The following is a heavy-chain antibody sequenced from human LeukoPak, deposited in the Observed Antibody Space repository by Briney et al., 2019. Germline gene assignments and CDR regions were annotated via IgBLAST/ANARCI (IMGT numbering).Heavy chain of an antibody. Sequence: GGSLRLSRAASGFTFSSYGMHWVRQAPGKGLEWVAFIRYDGSNKYYADSVKGRFTISRDNSKNTLYLQMNSLRAEDTAVYYCAKDTAGIAAAGCSGCAFDIWGQGTMVTVSS. CDR2: IRYDGSNK. J-gene: IGHJ3*02. V-gene: IGHV3-30*02. D-gene: IGHD6-13*01. CDR3: AKDTAGIAAAGCSGCAFDI. CDR1: GFTFSSYG.